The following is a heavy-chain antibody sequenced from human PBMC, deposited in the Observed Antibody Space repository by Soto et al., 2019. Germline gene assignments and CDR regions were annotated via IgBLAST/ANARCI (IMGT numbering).Heavy chain of an antibody. CDR2: IWYDGSYK. CDR1: GFTFSTYG. V-gene: IGHV3-33*01. J-gene: IGHJ4*02. CDR3: ARAVGPFDY. D-gene: IGHD1-26*01. Sequence: QVQLVESGGGVVQPGRSLRLSCAASGFTFSTYGIHWVRQAPGKGLEWVAVIWYDGSYKFYADSVKGRFTISRDNSRDTLYLQMNSLRAVDTAVYYCARAVGPFDYWGQGTLVTVSS.